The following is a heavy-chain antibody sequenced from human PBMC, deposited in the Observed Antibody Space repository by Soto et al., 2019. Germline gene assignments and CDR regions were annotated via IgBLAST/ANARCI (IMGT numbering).Heavy chain of an antibody. CDR3: AGRGTLDYYAMDV. D-gene: IGHD1-7*01. Sequence: QVQLVQSGADVKKPGASVKVSCKASGYTFTDFYMHRVRQAPGQGLEWMGWINPNSGVTNYAQKFQGRVTMTRDTSISTAYMELTSLRSDDTAVYYCAGRGTLDYYAMDVWGQGTTVTASS. CDR1: GYTFTDFY. CDR2: INPNSGVT. J-gene: IGHJ6*02. V-gene: IGHV1-2*02.